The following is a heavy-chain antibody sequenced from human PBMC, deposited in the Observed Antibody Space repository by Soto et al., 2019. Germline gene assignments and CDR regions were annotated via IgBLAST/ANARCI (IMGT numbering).Heavy chain of an antibody. CDR1: GFTFSSYE. Sequence: TGGSLRLSCAASGFTFSSYEMNWVRQAPGKGLEWVSYISSSGSTIYYADSVKGRFTISRDNAKNSLYLQMNSLRAEDTAVYYCARRNPRIAARPFDYWGQGTLVTVSS. D-gene: IGHD6-6*01. CDR3: ARRNPRIAARPFDY. J-gene: IGHJ4*02. V-gene: IGHV3-48*03. CDR2: ISSSGSTI.